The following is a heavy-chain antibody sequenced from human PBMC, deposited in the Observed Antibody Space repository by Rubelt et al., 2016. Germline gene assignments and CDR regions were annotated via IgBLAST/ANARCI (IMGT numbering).Heavy chain of an antibody. J-gene: IGHJ4*02. CDR2: IKQDGSEK. V-gene: IGHV3-7*05. Sequence: EVQLVESGGGLVQPGGSLRLSCAASGFTFSSYWMSWVRQAPGKGLEWVANIKQDGSEKYYVDSVKGRFTISRDNAKNALSLQMISLRADDTAVYYCATDYLCYWGQGTLVTVSS. CDR3: ATDYLCY. D-gene: IGHD2/OR15-2a*01. CDR1: GFTFSSYW.